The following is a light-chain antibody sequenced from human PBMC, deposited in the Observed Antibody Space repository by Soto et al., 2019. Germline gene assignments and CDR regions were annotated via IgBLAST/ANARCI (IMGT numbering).Light chain of an antibody. J-gene: IGKJ2*02. CDR2: SAS. CDR3: QPYNSWSPGT. CDR1: QSVSSN. V-gene: IGKV3-15*01. Sequence: EIVMTQSPATLSVSPGERATLSCRASQSVSSNLAWYQQKPGQAPSFLIYSASTRATGIPARFSGSGSGTEFTLTISSLQSEDFAVYYYQPYNSWSPGTFGKGTKLEIK.